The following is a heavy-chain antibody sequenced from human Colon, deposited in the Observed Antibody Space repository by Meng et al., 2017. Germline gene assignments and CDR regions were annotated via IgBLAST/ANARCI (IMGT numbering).Heavy chain of an antibody. CDR1: GFTFSSYW. CDR2: INSDGSST. V-gene: IGHV3-74*01. J-gene: IGHJ6*03. CDR3: ARARSGSYYGDV. D-gene: IGHD1-26*01. Sequence: ETLSLTCAASGFTFSSYWMHWVRQAPGKGLVWVSRINSDGSSTTYADSVKGRFTISRDNAKNTLYLQMNSLRAEDTAVYYCARARSGSYYGDVWGQGTTVTVSS.